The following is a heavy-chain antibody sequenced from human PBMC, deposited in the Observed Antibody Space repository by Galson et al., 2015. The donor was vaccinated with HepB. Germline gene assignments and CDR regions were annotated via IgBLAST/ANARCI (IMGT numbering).Heavy chain of an antibody. CDR3: AKDSLQVVPAAMSAGRYFDY. J-gene: IGHJ4*02. Sequence: SLRLSCAASGFTFSSYGMHWVRQAPGKGLEWVAVISYDGSNKYYADSVKGRFTISRDNSKNTLYLQMNSLRAEDTAVYYCAKDSLQVVPAAMSAGRYFDYWGQGTLVTVSS. CDR1: GFTFSSYG. CDR2: ISYDGSNK. V-gene: IGHV3-30*18. D-gene: IGHD2-2*01.